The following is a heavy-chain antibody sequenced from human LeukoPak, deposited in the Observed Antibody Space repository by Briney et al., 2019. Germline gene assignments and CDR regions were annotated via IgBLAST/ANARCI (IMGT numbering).Heavy chain of an antibody. J-gene: IGHJ4*02. CDR3: ARDHGGNYYDSSGYYSIDY. D-gene: IGHD3-22*01. CDR2: ISAYNGNT. CDR1: GYTFTSYG. V-gene: IGHV1-18*01. Sequence: GASVKVSCKASGYTFTSYGISWVRQAPGQGLEWMGWISAYNGNTNYAQKLQGRVTMTTDTSTSTAYMELRSLRSDDTAVYYCARDHGGNYYDSSGYYSIDYWGQGTLVTVSS.